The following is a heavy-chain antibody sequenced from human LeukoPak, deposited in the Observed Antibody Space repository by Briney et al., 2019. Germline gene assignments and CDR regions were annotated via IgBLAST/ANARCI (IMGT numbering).Heavy chain of an antibody. CDR2: INPSGGST. Sequence: ASVKVSCKASGYTFTSYYMHWVRQAPGQGLEWMGIINPSGGSTSYAQKFQGRVTMTRDTSTNTVYMELSSLRSEDTAVYYCARGGDGYNSAHDAFDIWGQGTMVTISS. J-gene: IGHJ3*02. CDR1: GYTFTSYY. CDR3: ARGGDGYNSAHDAFDI. V-gene: IGHV1-46*01. D-gene: IGHD5-24*01.